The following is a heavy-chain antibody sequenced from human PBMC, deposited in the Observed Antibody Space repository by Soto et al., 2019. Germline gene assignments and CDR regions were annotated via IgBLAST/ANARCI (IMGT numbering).Heavy chain of an antibody. V-gene: IGHV1-18*01. Sequence: ASVKVSCKASGYTFSNYGISWVRQAPGQGLEWMGWISGYNGNTNYAQNFQGRVTMTADPSTRTAYMDLRGLISDDTAVYFCARKSSSSSWFDPWGQGTLVTVSS. CDR3: ARKSSSSSWFDP. CDR2: ISGYNGNT. CDR1: GYTFSNYG. D-gene: IGHD6-6*01. J-gene: IGHJ5*02.